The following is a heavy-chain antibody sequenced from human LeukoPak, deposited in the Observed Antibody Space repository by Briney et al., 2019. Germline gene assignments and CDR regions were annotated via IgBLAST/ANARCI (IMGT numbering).Heavy chain of an antibody. CDR1: GGSISSYY. D-gene: IGHD1-26*01. Sequence: PSETLSLTCTVSGGSISSYYWSWVRQPAGKGLEWIGCIYTSGSTNYNPSLKSRVTMSVDTSKNQFSLKLSSVTAADTAVYYCARADGTGATRAAFDIWGQGTMVTVSS. V-gene: IGHV4-4*07. CDR2: IYTSGST. CDR3: ARADGTGATRAAFDI. J-gene: IGHJ3*02.